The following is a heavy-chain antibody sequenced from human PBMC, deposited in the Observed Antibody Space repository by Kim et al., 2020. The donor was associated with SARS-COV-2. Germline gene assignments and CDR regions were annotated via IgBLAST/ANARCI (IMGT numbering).Heavy chain of an antibody. J-gene: IGHJ4*02. V-gene: IGHV3-30*18. D-gene: IGHD6-13*01. CDR3: AKAPGYSSSWYYLDY. CDR2: ISYDGSNK. Sequence: GGSLRLSCAASGFTFSSYGMHWVRQAPGKGLEWVAVISYDGSNKYYADSVKGRFTISRDNSKNTLYLQMNSLRAEDTAVYYCAKAPGYSSSWYYLDYWGQGTLVTVSS. CDR1: GFTFSSYG.